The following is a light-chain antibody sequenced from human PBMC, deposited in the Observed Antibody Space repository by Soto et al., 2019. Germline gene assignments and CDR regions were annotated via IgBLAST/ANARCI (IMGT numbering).Light chain of an antibody. Sequence: QPVLTQSPSASASLGASVKLTCTLSSGHSNYAIAWHQQQPEKGPRHLLNLNSDGSHRKGDGIPDRFSGSSSGAERYLTISSLQSEDEADYYCQTWGNGIRVFGGGTKLTVL. V-gene: IGLV4-69*01. CDR1: SGHSNYA. J-gene: IGLJ2*01. CDR3: QTWGNGIRV. CDR2: LNSDGSH.